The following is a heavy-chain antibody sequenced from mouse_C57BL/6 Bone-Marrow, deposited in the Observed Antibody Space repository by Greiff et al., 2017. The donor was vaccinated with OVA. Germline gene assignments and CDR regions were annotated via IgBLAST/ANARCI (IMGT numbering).Heavy chain of an antibody. Sequence: EVKLVESGEGLVKPGGSLKLSCAASGFTFSSYAMSWVRQTPEKRLEWVAYISSGGGYIYYADTVKGRFTISRDNARNTLYLQMSSLKSDDTAMYYCTADGYPYAMDYWGQGTSVTVSS. V-gene: IGHV5-9-1*02. D-gene: IGHD2-3*01. CDR1: GFTFSSYA. CDR3: TADGYPYAMDY. J-gene: IGHJ4*01. CDR2: ISSGGGYI.